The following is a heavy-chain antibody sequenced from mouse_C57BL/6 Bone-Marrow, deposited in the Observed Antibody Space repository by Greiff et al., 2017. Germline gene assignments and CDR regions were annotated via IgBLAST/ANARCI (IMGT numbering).Heavy chain of an antibody. J-gene: IGHJ2*01. Sequence: VQLKQSGAELVRPGASVKLSCTASGFNIKDDYMHWVKQRPEQGLEWIGWIDPENGDTEYASKFQGKATITADTSSNTAYLQHSSLTSEDTAVYYGTAPAKYYFDYWGQGTTRTVSS. CDR2: IDPENGDT. CDR3: TAPAKYYFDY. CDR1: GFNIKDDY. V-gene: IGHV14-4*01.